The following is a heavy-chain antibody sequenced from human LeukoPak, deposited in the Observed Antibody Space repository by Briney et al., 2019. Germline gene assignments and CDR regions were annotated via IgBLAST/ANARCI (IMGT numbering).Heavy chain of an antibody. CDR1: GFTVSNYW. Sequence: GRCLRLSCAAAGFTVSNYWMNWVRHARGKWMEWVAIIEKDGSEILYVDSVKGRFTISRDNAKNSLYLQMNSLRAEDTAVYYCAAGAGWLIDWWGQGTLVTVSS. D-gene: IGHD6-19*01. CDR2: IEKDGSEI. V-gene: IGHV3-7*01. J-gene: IGHJ4*02. CDR3: AAGAGWLIDW.